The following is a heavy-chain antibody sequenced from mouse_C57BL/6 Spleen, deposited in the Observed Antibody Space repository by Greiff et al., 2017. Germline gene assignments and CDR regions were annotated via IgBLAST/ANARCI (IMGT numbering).Heavy chain of an antibody. D-gene: IGHD2-4*01. CDR1: GYTFTSYW. Sequence: QVQLKQPGAELVKPGASVKMSCKASGYTFTSYWITWVKQRPGQGLEWIGDIYPGSGSTNYNEKFKSKATLTVDTSSSTAYMQLSSLTSEDSAVYYCARSVYYDYPFAYWGQGTLVTVSA. J-gene: IGHJ3*01. CDR2: IYPGSGST. CDR3: ARSVYYDYPFAY. V-gene: IGHV1-55*01.